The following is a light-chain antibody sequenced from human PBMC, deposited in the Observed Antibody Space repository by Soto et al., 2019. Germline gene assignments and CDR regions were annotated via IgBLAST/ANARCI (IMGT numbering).Light chain of an antibody. J-gene: IGKJ4*01. Sequence: QMTHSPSPLSASVGDRVTLTCGASQSISSWLAWYQQKPGKAPKLLIYDASSLESGVPSRFSGSGSGTEFTLTISSLQSEDFAVYYCQQYNDWPPVTFGGGTKVDIK. CDR2: DAS. CDR3: QQYNDWPPVT. CDR1: QSISSW. V-gene: IGKV1-5*01.